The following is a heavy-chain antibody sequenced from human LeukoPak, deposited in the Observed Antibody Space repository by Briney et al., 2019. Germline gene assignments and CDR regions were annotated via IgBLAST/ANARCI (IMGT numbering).Heavy chain of an antibody. V-gene: IGHV1-58*01. CDR3: AADLLPLQVGYTMIEV. D-gene: IGHD3-22*01. J-gene: IGHJ4*02. CDR1: GFTFTSSA. CDR2: IVVGSGNT. Sequence: SVKVSCKASGFTFTSSAVQWVRQARGQRLEWIGWIVVGSGNTNYAQKFQERVTITRDMSTSTAYMELGSLRSEDTAVYYCAADLLPLQVGYTMIEVWGQGTLVTVSS.